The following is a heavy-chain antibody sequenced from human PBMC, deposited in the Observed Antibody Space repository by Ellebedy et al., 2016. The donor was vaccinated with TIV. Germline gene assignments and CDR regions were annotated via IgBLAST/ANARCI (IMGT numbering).Heavy chain of an antibody. V-gene: IGHV4-34*01. CDR1: GGSFSGYY. D-gene: IGHD3-22*01. J-gene: IGHJ3*02. Sequence: MPSETLSLTCAVYGGSFSGYYGSWIRQPPGKGLEWIGEINHSGSTNYNPSLKSRVTISVETSKNQFSLKLSSVTAEDTAVYYCARQDVTMIVVVITLRGAFDIWGQGTMVTVSS. CDR2: INHSGST. CDR3: ARQDVTMIVVVITLRGAFDI.